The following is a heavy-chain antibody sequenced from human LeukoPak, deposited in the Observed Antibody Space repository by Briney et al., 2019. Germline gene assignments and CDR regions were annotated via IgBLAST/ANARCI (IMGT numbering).Heavy chain of an antibody. J-gene: IGHJ5*02. CDR1: GYTFTGYY. V-gene: IGHV1-2*02. CDR2: INPNSGGT. CDR3: AREIAVAGSAWFDP. D-gene: IGHD6-19*01. Sequence: ASVKVSCKTSGYTFTGYYMHWVRQAPGQGLEWMGWINPNSGGTNYAQEFQGRVTMTRDTSISTAYMELNRLRSDDTAVYYCAREIAVAGSAWFDPWGQGTLVTVSS.